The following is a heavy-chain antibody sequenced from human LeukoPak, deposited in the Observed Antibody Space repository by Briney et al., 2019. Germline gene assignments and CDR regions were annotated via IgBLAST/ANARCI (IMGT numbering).Heavy chain of an antibody. CDR2: ISSSGSTI. D-gene: IGHD3-3*01. Sequence: GGSLRLSCAASGFTFSDYYMSWIRQAPGKGLEWVSYISSSGSTIYCADSVKGRFTISRDNAKNSLYLQMNSLKAEDTAVYYCATLYDFWSGYLDYWGQGTLVTVSS. CDR3: ATLYDFWSGYLDY. V-gene: IGHV3-11*01. CDR1: GFTFSDYY. J-gene: IGHJ4*02.